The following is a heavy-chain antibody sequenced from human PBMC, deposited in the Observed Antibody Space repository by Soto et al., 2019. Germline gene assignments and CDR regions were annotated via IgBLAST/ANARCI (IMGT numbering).Heavy chain of an antibody. J-gene: IGHJ6*02. V-gene: IGHV3-48*03. D-gene: IGHD3-3*01. CDR3: ARDRSLIFAVPPYGMDV. CDR2: ISESGGTT. CDR1: GFTFSSHE. Sequence: GGSLRLSCVVSGFTFSSHEMNWVRQAPGKGPEWVSKISESGGTTSYADSVKGRFTISRDNARDSLYLHMDSLRAEDTAVYYCARDRSLIFAVPPYGMDVWGQGATVTVSS.